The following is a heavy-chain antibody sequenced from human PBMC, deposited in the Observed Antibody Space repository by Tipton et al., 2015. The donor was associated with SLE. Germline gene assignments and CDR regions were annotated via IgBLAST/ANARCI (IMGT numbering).Heavy chain of an antibody. CDR2: IYYSGST. CDR3: ATAGGSTSCFYCGYFDL. CDR1: GGSISSSSYY. V-gene: IGHV4-39*07. J-gene: IGHJ2*01. Sequence: TLSLTCTVSGGSISSSSYYWGWIRQPPGKGLEWIGRIYYSGSTYYNPSLKSRVTISVDTSKNQFSLKLSSVTAADTAVYYCATAGGSTSCFYCGYFDLWGRGTLVTVSS. D-gene: IGHD2-2*01.